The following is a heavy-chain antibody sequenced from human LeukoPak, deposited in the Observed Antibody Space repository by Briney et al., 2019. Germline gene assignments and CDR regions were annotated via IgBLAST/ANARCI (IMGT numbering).Heavy chain of an antibody. CDR3: AKDQGQAVVPHRFDY. V-gene: IGHV3-23*01. J-gene: IGHJ4*02. CDR2: IYYSGGNT. D-gene: IGHD2-15*01. CDR1: GFSFSTHA. Sequence: PGGSLRLSCAASGFSFSTHAMSWVRQAPGKGLEWVSTIYYSGGNTYSADSVKGRFTISRDNAKNTLYLQMNSLRAEDTAVYYCAKDQGQAVVPHRFDYWGQGTLVTVSS.